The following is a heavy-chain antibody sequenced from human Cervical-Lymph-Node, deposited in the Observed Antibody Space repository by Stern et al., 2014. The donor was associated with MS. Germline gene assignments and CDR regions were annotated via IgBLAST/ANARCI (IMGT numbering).Heavy chain of an antibody. CDR2: IYPYDSDT. CDR1: GYSFTIYY. CDR3: ARHVQGFDY. Sequence: VQLVQSGAEVKKPGESLKISCKLSGYSFTIYYIAWVRQMPGKGLEWMVVIYPYDSDTTSSPSFQGQVTISADKSITTAYLQWSSLRASDTAMYYCARHVQGFDYWGQGTLVTVSS. V-gene: IGHV5-51*01. J-gene: IGHJ4*02.